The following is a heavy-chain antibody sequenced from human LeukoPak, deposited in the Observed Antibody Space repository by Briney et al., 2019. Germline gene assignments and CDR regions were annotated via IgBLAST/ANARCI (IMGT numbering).Heavy chain of an antibody. CDR3: ARVTVTTRVYDY. D-gene: IGHD4-17*01. CDR1: GYTFTSYY. CDR2: INPSGGST. J-gene: IGHJ4*02. V-gene: IGHV1-46*01. Sequence: ASVKVSCKASGYTFTSYYMHWVRQAPGQGLEWMGIINPSGGSTSYAQKFQGRVTMTRDTSTSIVYMELSSLRSEDTAVYYCARVTVTTRVYDYWGQGTLVTVSS.